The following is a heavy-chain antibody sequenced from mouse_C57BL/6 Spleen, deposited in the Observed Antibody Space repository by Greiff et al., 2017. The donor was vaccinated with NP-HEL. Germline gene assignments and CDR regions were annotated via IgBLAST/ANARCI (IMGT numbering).Heavy chain of an antibody. Sequence: EVQLQQSGGGLVQPGGSLKLSCAASGFTFSDYYMYWVRQTPEKRLEWVAYISNGGGSTYYPDTVKGRFTISRDNAKNTLYLQMSRLKSEDTAMYYCARRVTTVVEGYYYAMDYWGQGTSVTVSS. J-gene: IGHJ4*01. CDR1: GFTFSDYY. CDR3: ARRVTTVVEGYYYAMDY. V-gene: IGHV5-12*01. D-gene: IGHD1-1*01. CDR2: ISNGGGST.